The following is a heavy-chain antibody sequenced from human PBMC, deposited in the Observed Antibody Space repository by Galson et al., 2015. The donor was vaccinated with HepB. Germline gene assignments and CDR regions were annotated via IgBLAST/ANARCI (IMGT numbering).Heavy chain of an antibody. CDR3: ARDQPDSGYVLGI. CDR1: GGSFSGYY. Sequence: SLTCAVYGGSFSGYYWSWIRQPPGKGLEWIGYIYYSGSTYYNPSLKSRVTISVDTSKNQFSLKLSSVTAADTAVYYCARDQPDSGYVLGIWGQGTMVTVSS. V-gene: IGHV4-34*09. J-gene: IGHJ3*02. CDR2: IYYSGST. D-gene: IGHD5-12*01.